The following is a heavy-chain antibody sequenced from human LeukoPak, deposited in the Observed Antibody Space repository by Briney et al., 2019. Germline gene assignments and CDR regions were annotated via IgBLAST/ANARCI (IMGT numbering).Heavy chain of an antibody. J-gene: IGHJ4*02. D-gene: IGHD2-15*01. V-gene: IGHV4-59*01. Sequence: SETLSLTCTVAGGSINSYYWSWIRQPPGKGLEWIGYIYYSGSTNCNPSLKSRVTISVDTSKNQFSLKLSSVTAADTAVYYCAGSGGRTFDYWGQGTLVTVSS. CDR2: IYYSGST. CDR3: AGSGGRTFDY. CDR1: GGSINSYY.